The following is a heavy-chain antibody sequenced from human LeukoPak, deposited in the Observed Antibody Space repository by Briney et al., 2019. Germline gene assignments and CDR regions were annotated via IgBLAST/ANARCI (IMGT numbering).Heavy chain of an antibody. CDR1: GFTFSSYA. CDR2: ISYDGSNK. V-gene: IGHV3-30*04. D-gene: IGHD3-10*01. J-gene: IGHJ4*02. CDR3: ARGTWGSGSYYMGFEY. Sequence: PGRSLRLSCAASGFTFSSYAMHWVRQAPGKGLEWVAVISYDGSNKDYADSVKGRFTISRDNSKNTLYLQMNSLRPEDTAVYYCARGTWGSGSYYMGFEYWGQGTLVTVPS.